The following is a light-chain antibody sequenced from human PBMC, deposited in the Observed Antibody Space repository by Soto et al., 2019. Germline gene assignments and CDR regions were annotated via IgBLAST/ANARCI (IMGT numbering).Light chain of an antibody. V-gene: IGLV2-14*03. J-gene: IGLJ2*01. CDR2: DVS. CDR3: SSYTSTNLVI. CDR1: SGDIGDYKY. Sequence: QSALTQPASVSGSPGQSITISCTGSSGDIGDYKYVSWYKQHPGKAPKLMIYDVSNRPSGVSNRLSGSKSGNTASLTISGLQAEDEVYYYCSSYTSTNLVIFGGGTKLTVL.